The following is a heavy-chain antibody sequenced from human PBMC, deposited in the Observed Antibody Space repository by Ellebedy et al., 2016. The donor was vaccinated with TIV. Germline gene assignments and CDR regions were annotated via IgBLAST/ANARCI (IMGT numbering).Heavy chain of an antibody. D-gene: IGHD3-10*01. V-gene: IGHV3-72*01. CDR1: GFTFSDHY. Sequence: GGSLRLXXAASGFTFSDHYMVWVRQAPGKGLEWVGRIRNKANSYATDYAASVKGRFTISRDDSGNSLYLQMNSLRAEDTAVYYCARRGRGPVGFDYWGQGTLVTVSS. CDR3: ARRGRGPVGFDY. CDR2: IRNKANSYAT. J-gene: IGHJ4*02.